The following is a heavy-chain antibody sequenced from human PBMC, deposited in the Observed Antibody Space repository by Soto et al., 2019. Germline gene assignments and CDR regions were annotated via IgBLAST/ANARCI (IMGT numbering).Heavy chain of an antibody. CDR3: ARYGDDVTHFDY. J-gene: IGHJ4*02. Sequence: GASVKVSCKASGGTFSSYAISWVRQAPGQGLEWMGGIIPIFGTANYAQKFQGRVTITADESTSTAYMELSSLRSEDTAVYYCARYGDDVTHFDYWGPGNSGHSFL. CDR2: IIPIFGTA. D-gene: IGHD4-17*01. V-gene: IGHV1-69*13. CDR1: GGTFSSYA.